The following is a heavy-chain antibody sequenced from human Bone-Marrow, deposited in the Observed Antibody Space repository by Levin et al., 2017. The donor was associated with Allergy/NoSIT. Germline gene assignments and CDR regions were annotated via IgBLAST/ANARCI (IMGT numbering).Heavy chain of an antibody. CDR2: INHSGST. J-gene: IGHJ4*02. D-gene: IGHD6-13*01. CDR3: ARGGGYSSSWYGMPFDY. Sequence: SQTLSLTCAVYGGSFSGYYWSWIRQPPGKGLEWIGEINHSGSTNYNPSLKSRVTISVDTSKNQFSLKLSSVTAADTAVYYCARGGGYSSSWYGMPFDYWGQGTLVTVSS. V-gene: IGHV4-34*01. CDR1: GGSFSGYY.